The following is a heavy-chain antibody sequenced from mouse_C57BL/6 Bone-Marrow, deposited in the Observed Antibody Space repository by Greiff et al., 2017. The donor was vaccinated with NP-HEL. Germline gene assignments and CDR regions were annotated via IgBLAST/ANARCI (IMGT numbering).Heavy chain of an antibody. D-gene: IGHD1-1*01. CDR2: IDPSDSYT. Sequence: QVQLQQPGAELVRPGASVKLSCKASGYTFTSYWMHWVKQRPGQGLEWIGVIDPSDSYTNYNQKFKGKATLTVDTSSSTAYMQLSSLTSEDSAVYYCARSSYYGSSYYAMDYWGQGTSVTVSS. V-gene: IGHV1-59*01. CDR1: GYTFTSYW. J-gene: IGHJ4*01. CDR3: ARSSYYGSSYYAMDY.